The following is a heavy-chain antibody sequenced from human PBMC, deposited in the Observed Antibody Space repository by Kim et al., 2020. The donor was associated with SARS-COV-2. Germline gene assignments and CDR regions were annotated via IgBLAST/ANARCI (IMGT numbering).Heavy chain of an antibody. CDR3: ARGNFWTGIAAAGHYYYYGMDV. J-gene: IGHJ6*02. CDR2: INHSGST. CDR1: GGSFSGYY. Sequence: SETLSLTCAVYGGSFSGYYWSWIRQPPGKGLEWIGEINHSGSTNYNPSLKSRVTISVDTSKNQFSLKLSSVTAADTAVYYCARGNFWTGIAAAGHYYYYGMDVWGQGTTVTVSS. D-gene: IGHD6-13*01. V-gene: IGHV4-34*01.